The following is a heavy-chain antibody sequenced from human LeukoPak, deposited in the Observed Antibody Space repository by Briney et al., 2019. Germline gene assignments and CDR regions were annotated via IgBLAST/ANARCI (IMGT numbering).Heavy chain of an antibody. J-gene: IGHJ4*02. CDR2: IWYDGSNK. CDR3: ARGGTW. CDR1: GFTFSNYA. Sequence: PGRSLRLSCAASGFTFSNYAMHWVRQAPGKGLEWVAVIWYDGSNKYYADSVKGRFTISRDNFKNTLYLEMNSPRAEDTAVYYCARGGTWWGQGTLVTVSS. D-gene: IGHD2-15*01. V-gene: IGHV3-33*01.